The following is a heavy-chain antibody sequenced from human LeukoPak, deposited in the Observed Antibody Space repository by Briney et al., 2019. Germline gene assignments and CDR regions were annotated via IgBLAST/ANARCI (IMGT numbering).Heavy chain of an antibody. CDR2: IYYSGST. V-gene: IGHV4-59*01. D-gene: IGHD5-18*01. CDR1: GGSFSDYY. Sequence: PSETLSLTCAVYGGSFSDYYWTWLRQPPGKGLEWIGYIYYSGSTTYNPSLKSRVTISADTSKNQFSLKLSSVTAADTAMYYCARSGYREGADALDIWGQGTMVTVSS. CDR3: ARSGYREGADALDI. J-gene: IGHJ3*02.